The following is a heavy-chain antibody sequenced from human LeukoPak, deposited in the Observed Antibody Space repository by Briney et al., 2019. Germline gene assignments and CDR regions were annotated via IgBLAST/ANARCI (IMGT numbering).Heavy chain of an antibody. V-gene: IGHV4-38-2*02. Sequence: PSETLSLTCNVSGYSITSGYYWGWIRQPPGKGLEWIGRMYHSGNPQYNPSLKSRVTISVDTSKYQVSLNLNSVNAADTAVYYCVSQLTHYMDVWGKGTTVTVSS. CDR3: VSQLTHYMDV. D-gene: IGHD3-9*01. J-gene: IGHJ6*03. CDR1: GYSITSGYY. CDR2: MYHSGNP.